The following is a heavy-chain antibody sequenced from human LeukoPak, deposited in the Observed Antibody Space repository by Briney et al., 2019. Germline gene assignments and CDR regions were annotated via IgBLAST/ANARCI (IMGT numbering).Heavy chain of an antibody. V-gene: IGHV4-34*01. Sequence: SETLSLTCAVYGGSFSGYYWSWIRQPPGKGLEWIGEINHSGSTNYNPSLKSRVTISVDTSKNQFSLKPSSVTAADTAVYYCARDPRYVVRGRFDYWGQGTLVTVSS. CDR3: ARDPRYVVRGRFDY. CDR1: GGSFSGYY. J-gene: IGHJ4*02. CDR2: INHSGST. D-gene: IGHD3-10*01.